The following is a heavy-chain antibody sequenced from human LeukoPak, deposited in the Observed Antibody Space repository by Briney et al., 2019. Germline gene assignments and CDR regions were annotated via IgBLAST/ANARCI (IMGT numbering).Heavy chain of an antibody. CDR1: GDSISSGDYY. D-gene: IGHD6-13*01. CDR2: IRHSGSS. J-gene: IGHJ4*02. V-gene: IGHV4-30-4*01. Sequence: SETLSLTCTVSGDSISSGDYYWRWIRQPPGKGLEWVGFIRHSGSSYHNPSLKTRVTMSVNMSKNQFSLRLGSVTAADTAVYFCARAKGSSWDNPLDYWGQGTLVTVSS. CDR3: ARAKGSSWDNPLDY.